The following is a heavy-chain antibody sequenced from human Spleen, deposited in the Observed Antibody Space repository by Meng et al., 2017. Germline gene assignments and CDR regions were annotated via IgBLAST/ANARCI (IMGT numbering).Heavy chain of an antibody. CDR1: GFSFSSYS. CDR3: ARGRVMVTTSPSDY. CDR2: ISSSST. D-gene: IGHD3-16*01. V-gene: IGHV3-21*02. Sequence: EVQLVESGGGLVKPGGSLRLSCAASGFSFSSYSMNWVRQAPGTGLEWVSSISSSSTYADSVKGRFTISRDNTNHSLYLQMNSLRADDTAVYYCARGRVMVTTSPSDYWGLGTLVTVSS. J-gene: IGHJ4*02.